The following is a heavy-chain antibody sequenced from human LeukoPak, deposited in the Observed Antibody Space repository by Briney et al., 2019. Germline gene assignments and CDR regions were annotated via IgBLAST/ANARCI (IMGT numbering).Heavy chain of an antibody. V-gene: IGHV4-39*02. CDR2: VYYSGST. J-gene: IGHJ4*02. CDR3: ATDSSGYYFDY. CDR1: GGSISSSYYY. Sequence: SETLSLTCTVSGGSISSSYYYWGWIRQPPGKGLEWIGSVYYSGSTYYNPSLKSRVTISVDTSKNQFSLKLTSVTAADTAVYYCATDSSGYYFDYWGQGTLVTVSS. D-gene: IGHD3-22*01.